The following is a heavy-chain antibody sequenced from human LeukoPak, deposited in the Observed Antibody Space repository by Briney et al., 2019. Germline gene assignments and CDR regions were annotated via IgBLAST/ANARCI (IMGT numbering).Heavy chain of an antibody. CDR1: GFTFSNTW. D-gene: IGHD6-19*01. V-gene: IGHV3-15*01. Sequence: PGGSLRLSCAASGFTFSNTWMSWVRQAPGKGLEWVGRIKSKSDGGTTDYAAPVKGRFTISRDDSKKAVYLQMNSLKTEDTAVYYCTTDRRRWLDPDYWGQGTLVTVSS. CDR3: TTDRRRWLDPDY. J-gene: IGHJ4*02. CDR2: IKSKSDGGTT.